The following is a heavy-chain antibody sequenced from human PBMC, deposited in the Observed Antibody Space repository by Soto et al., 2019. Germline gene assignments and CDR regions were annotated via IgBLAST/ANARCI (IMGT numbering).Heavy chain of an antibody. CDR1: GGSISSYY. CDR3: AREGLVAGSFDY. Sequence: GPGPCGTSETLSLTCTVSGGSISSYYWSWIRQPPGKGLEWIGYIYYSGSTNYNPSLKSRVTISVDTSKNQFSLKLSSVTAADTAVYVCAREGLVAGSFDYWGQGTLVTGSS. D-gene: IGHD6-19*01. V-gene: IGHV4-59*01. CDR2: IYYSGST. J-gene: IGHJ4*02.